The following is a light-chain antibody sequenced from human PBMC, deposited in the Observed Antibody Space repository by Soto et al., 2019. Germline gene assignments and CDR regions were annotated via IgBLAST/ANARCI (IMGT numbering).Light chain of an antibody. V-gene: IGLV2-14*01. CDR3: SSYTSSSTLVV. CDR2: DVS. CDR1: SSDGGGYNY. J-gene: IGLJ2*01. Sequence: QSALTQPASVSGSPGQSISISCTGTSSDGGGYNYVSWYQQHPGKAPKLMIYDVSNRPTGVTNRFSGSKSGNTACLTISGLQADDEADYYCSSYTSSSTLVVFGGRTKVTVL.